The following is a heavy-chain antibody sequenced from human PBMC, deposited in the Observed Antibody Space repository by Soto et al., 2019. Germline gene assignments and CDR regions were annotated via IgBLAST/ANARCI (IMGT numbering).Heavy chain of an antibody. J-gene: IGHJ4*02. CDR3: AGTYGYGGYFDY. CDR1: GFTFSSYG. Sequence: QVQLVESGGVVVQPGRSLRLSCAASGFTFSSYGMHWVRQAPGKGLEWVAVISYDGSNKYYADSVKGRFTISRDNSKNTLNLQMNSLRTEDSAMYYCAGTYGYGGYFDYWGQGTLVTVSS. CDR2: ISYDGSNK. V-gene: IGHV3-30*03. D-gene: IGHD5-18*01.